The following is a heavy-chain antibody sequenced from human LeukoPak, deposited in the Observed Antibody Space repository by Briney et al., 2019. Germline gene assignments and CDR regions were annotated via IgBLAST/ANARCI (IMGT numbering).Heavy chain of an antibody. CDR3: ARGRPYSGSLRYYFAY. J-gene: IGHJ4*02. V-gene: IGHV4-4*07. Sequence: SETLSLTCTVSGGSISSYYWSWIRQPAGKGLEWIGRIYTSGSTNYNPSLKSRVTMSVDTSKNQFSLKLSSVTAADTAVYYCARGRPYSGSLRYYFAYWGQGTLVTVSS. CDR1: GGSISSYY. D-gene: IGHD1-26*01. CDR2: IYTSGST.